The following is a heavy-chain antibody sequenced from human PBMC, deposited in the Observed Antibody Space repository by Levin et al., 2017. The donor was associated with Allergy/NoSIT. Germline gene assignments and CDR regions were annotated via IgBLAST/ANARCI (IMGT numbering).Heavy chain of an antibody. J-gene: IGHJ6*02. V-gene: IGHV3-33*01. CDR1: GFTFSSYG. CDR3: ARETGPYGDYEVCGMDV. D-gene: IGHD4-17*01. CDR2: IWYDGSNK. Sequence: GGSLRLSCAASGFTFSSYGMHWVRQAPGKGLEWVAVIWYDGSNKYYADSVKGRFTISRDNSKNTLYLQMNSLRAEDTAVYYCARETGPYGDYEVCGMDVWGQGTTVTVSS.